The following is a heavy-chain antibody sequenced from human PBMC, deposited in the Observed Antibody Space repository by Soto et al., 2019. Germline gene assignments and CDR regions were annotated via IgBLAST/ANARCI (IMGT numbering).Heavy chain of an antibody. CDR2: ISSDGSST. J-gene: IGHJ4*02. CDR1: GFTFISCW. Sequence: WGSLRLSCAASGFTFISCWMHFFRQSPGKWLVWVSRISSDGSSTNYADSVKGRFTISRDNAKNTLYLQMNNLRPEDTAVYYCASLYSSAWAWDYWGQGTLVTVSS. V-gene: IGHV3-74*01. D-gene: IGHD6-19*01. CDR3: ASLYSSAWAWDY.